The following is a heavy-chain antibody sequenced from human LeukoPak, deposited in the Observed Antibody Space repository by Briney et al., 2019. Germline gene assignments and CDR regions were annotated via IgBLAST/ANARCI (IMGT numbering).Heavy chain of an antibody. Sequence: PSETLSLTCTVSGGSISSYYWNWIRQPPGKGLEWIGYIYNSGSTDYNPPLKSRITISVDTSKNHFSLTLSSVTAADTAVYYCASSRAYPPPYFDYWGQGTLVTVSS. J-gene: IGHJ4*02. CDR1: GGSISSYY. D-gene: IGHD3-16*01. CDR3: ASSRAYPPPYFDY. V-gene: IGHV4-59*01. CDR2: IYNSGST.